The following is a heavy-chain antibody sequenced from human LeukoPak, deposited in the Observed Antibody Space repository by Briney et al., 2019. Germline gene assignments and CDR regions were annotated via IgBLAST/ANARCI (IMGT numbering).Heavy chain of an antibody. CDR1: GFTFRHYD. CDR3: MKLPTMIIVIDTDFEY. J-gene: IGHJ4*02. Sequence: GETLRLSCVASGFTFRHYDMSWVRQAPGKGLEWVSSVNTSGGSTYYADSLQGRFTISRDNSKNTLHLQMNNVRAEDTALYYCMKLPTMIIVIDTDFEYWGQGAQVTVSS. D-gene: IGHD2-21*01. CDR2: VNTSGGST. V-gene: IGHV3-23*01.